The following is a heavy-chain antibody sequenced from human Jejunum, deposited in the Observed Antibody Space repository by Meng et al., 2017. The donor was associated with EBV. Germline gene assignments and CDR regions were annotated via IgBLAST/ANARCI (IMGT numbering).Heavy chain of an antibody. CDR3: ARGGEPDY. D-gene: IGHD3-10*01. V-gene: IGHV3-53*01. J-gene: IGHJ4*02. CDR2: IYSGGNT. Sequence: EGQLVESGGDLIQPGGSLRRSCAASGFSVKNNYMSWVRQAPGKGLEWVSVIYSGGNTYYADSVKGRFTISRDDSKNTVFLQMNSLRAEDTAVYYCARGGEPDYWGQGTLVTVSS. CDR1: GFSVKNNY.